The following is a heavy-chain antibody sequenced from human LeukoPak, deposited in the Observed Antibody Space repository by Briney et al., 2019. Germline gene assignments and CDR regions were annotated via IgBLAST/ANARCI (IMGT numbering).Heavy chain of an antibody. Sequence: SETLSLTCSVSGGSISSYYWSWMRQPPGKRLEWIGFVHPSGSISKNPSLNSRVTLSLDTSKNQFSLRLTSVTAADTALYFCVGGRDAYKAGYWGQGTLVTVSS. CDR2: VHPSGSI. J-gene: IGHJ4*02. V-gene: IGHV4-59*01. CDR1: GGSISSYY. D-gene: IGHD5-24*01. CDR3: VGGRDAYKAGY.